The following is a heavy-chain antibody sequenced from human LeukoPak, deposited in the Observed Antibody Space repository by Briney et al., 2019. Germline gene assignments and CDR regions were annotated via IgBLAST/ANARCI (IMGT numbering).Heavy chain of an antibody. J-gene: IGHJ4*02. D-gene: IGHD1-26*01. CDR1: AFTFGYYA. Sequence: PGGSLRLFCVASAFTFGYYAMSWVRQAPGKGLEYVSGISDNGDRTFYADSVKGRFTVSRDNSKKTLYLQMSSLRGEDSAVYYCARDVRGGSDSPDFWGQGILLTVSS. CDR3: ARDVRGGSDSPDF. V-gene: IGHV3-23*01. CDR2: ISDNGDRT.